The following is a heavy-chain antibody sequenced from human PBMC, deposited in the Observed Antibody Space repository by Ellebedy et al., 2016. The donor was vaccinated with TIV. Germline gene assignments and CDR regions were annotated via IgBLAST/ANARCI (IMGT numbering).Heavy chain of an antibody. Sequence: GGSLRLSCAASGFTFSSYAMNWVRQAPGKGLEWVSYISSSSSTIYYADSVKGRFTISRDNAKNSLYLQMNSLRDEDTAVYYCARERDKERWLLRYGMDVWGQGTTVTVSS. J-gene: IGHJ6*02. V-gene: IGHV3-48*02. CDR1: GFTFSSYA. CDR2: ISSSSSTI. CDR3: ARERDKERWLLRYGMDV. D-gene: IGHD5-24*01.